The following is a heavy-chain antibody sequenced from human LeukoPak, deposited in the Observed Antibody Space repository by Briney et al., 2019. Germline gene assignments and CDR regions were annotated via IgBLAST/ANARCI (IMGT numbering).Heavy chain of an antibody. D-gene: IGHD3-9*01. CDR2: VSASGGTT. J-gene: IGHJ4*02. CDR1: GFTFSSFS. V-gene: IGHV3-23*01. CDR3: AKARRYFDWLIDY. Sequence: GGPLRLSCAASGFTFSSFSMNWVRQAPGKGLERISTVSASGGTTYYADSVKGRFTISRDNSKNTLYLQVNNLRAEDTALYYCAKARRYFDWLIDYWGQGTLVIVSS.